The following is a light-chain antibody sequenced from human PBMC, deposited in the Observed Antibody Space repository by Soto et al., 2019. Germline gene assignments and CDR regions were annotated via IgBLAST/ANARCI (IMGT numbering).Light chain of an antibody. J-gene: IGLJ1*01. Sequence: QSALTKPASVSGSPGQSITMSCAGASVDVGGYNYVSWYQQHPGKAPKLMIYDVSNRPSGVSNRFSGSKSGNTASLTISGLQAEDEADYYCSSYTSSSTFFGTGTKVTVL. CDR2: DVS. V-gene: IGLV2-14*01. CDR3: SSYTSSSTF. CDR1: SVDVGGYNY.